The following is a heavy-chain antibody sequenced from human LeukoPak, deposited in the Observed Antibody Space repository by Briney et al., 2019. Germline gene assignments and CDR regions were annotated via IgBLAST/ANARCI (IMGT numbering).Heavy chain of an antibody. D-gene: IGHD1-14*01. V-gene: IGHV3-48*04. CDR3: VRGTSHPV. CDR1: GFSFSSYT. CDR2: ILSDSGTTI. Sequence: GGSLRLSCATSGFSFSSYTLNWLRQAPGKGLEWISSILSDSGTTIHYADSVKGRFTISRDNAKNSLYLQMNSLRVEDTAVYYCVRGTSHPVWGQGTAVTVSS. J-gene: IGHJ3*01.